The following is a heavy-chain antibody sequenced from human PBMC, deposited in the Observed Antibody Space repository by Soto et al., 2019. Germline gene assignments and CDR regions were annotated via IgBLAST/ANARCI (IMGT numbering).Heavy chain of an antibody. CDR1: GFSLNTNGMG. D-gene: IGHD1-7*01. J-gene: IGHJ6*02. CDR3: AAWNYESGLAV. Sequence: QITLKESGPTLVRPTQTLTLTCSFSGFSLNTNGMGVGWIRQPPGKALEWLAFIYWDEDKRHSPSLKTRLTVTTTTSKNEVLPTLANLDPFDTATYSCAAWNYESGLAVWGQGTTVTVSS. CDR2: IYWDEDK. V-gene: IGHV2-5*02.